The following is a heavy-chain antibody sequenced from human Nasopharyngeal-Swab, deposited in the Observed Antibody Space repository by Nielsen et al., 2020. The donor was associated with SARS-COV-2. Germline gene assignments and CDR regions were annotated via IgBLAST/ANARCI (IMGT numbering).Heavy chain of an antibody. CDR3: AWLEACLICFDP. CDR2: IFSNDEK. CDR1: GFSLSNARMG. Sequence: SGPTLVQPSETLTLICTVYGFSLSNARMGVRWIRPPPGKALEWLAHIFSNDEKSYSTSLKSRFTIHKDTSKSQVVLTIANMDPVDTATYCRAWLEACLICFDPWGQGTLVIVSS. V-gene: IGHV2-26*01. J-gene: IGHJ5*01.